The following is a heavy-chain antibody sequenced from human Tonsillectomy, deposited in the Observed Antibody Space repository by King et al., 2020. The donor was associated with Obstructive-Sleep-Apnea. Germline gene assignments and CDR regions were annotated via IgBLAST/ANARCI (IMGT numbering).Heavy chain of an antibody. CDR1: GFTFSNYA. J-gene: IGHJ4*02. D-gene: IGHD2-15*01. Sequence: VQLVESGGGLVQPGGSLRLSCAASGFTFSNYAMSWVRQAPGKGLEWGAAFSGSGGNRYYADSVKGRFTISRDNSKDTLYLQMNSLRAEDTAVYFCAKDIVVVIAAHFDYWGQGTLVTVSS. V-gene: IGHV3-23*04. CDR3: AKDIVVVIAAHFDY. CDR2: FSGSGGNR.